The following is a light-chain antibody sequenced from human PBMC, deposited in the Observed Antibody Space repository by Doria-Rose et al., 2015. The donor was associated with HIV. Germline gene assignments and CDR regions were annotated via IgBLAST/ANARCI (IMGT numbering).Light chain of an antibody. J-gene: IGLJ2*01. CDR3: GTWDSSLSAVV. CDR2: ENN. CDR1: SSNIGNNY. Sequence: SAAPGQKVTISCSGSSSNIGNNYISWYQNLPETAPKLLIYENNKRPSGIPDRFSGSKSGTSATLGIAGLQTGDEADYYCGTWDSSLSAVVFGGGTTLTVL. V-gene: IGLV1-51*02.